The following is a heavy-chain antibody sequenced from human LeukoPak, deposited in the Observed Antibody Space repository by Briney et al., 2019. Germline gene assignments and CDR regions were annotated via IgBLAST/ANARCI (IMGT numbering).Heavy chain of an antibody. CDR2: IYHSGST. D-gene: IGHD2-15*01. J-gene: IGHJ4*02. CDR1: GYSISSGYY. V-gene: IGHV4-38-2*02. CDR3: ARDRSYCSGGSCSYYFDY. Sequence: SETLSLTCTVSGYSISSGYYWGWIRQPPGKGLEWIGSIYHSGSTYYNPSLKSRVTISVDTSKNQFSLKLSSVTAADTAVYYCARDRSYCSGGSCSYYFDYWGPGTLVTVSS.